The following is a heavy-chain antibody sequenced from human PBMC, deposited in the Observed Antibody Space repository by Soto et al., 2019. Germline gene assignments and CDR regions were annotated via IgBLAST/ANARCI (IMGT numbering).Heavy chain of an antibody. CDR3: ANEHKTITIFGVGGMDV. CDR2: IYYGGST. CDR1: GGSISSSSYY. D-gene: IGHD3-3*01. Sequence: SETLSLTCTVSGGSISSSSYYWGWIRQPPGKGLEWIGSIYYGGSTEYNPCLKSRVSISVDTSKNQFSLKLSSVTAADSAVYYCANEHKTITIFGVGGMDVWGQGTTVTVSS. V-gene: IGHV4-39*01. J-gene: IGHJ6*02.